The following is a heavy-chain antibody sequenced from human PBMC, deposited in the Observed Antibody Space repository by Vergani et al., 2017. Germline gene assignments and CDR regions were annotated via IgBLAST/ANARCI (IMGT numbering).Heavy chain of an antibody. Sequence: QVQLQQWGAGLLKPSETLSLTCAVYGGSFSGYYWSWIRQPPGKGLEWIGEINHSGSTNYNPSLKSRVTISVDTSKNQFSLKLSFVTAADTAVYYCARGARPVVVPAAPSRAFDIWGQGTMVTVSS. J-gene: IGHJ3*02. CDR3: ARGARPVVVPAAPSRAFDI. CDR1: GGSFSGYY. V-gene: IGHV4-34*01. CDR2: INHSGST. D-gene: IGHD2-2*01.